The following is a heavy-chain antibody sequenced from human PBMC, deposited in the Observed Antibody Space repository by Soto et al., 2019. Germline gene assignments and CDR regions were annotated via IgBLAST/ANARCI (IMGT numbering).Heavy chain of an antibody. CDR2: INHSGST. CDR1: GGSFSGYY. CDR3: ARGFAAGWFDL. J-gene: IGHJ5*02. V-gene: IGHV4-34*01. Sequence: SETLSLTCAVYGGSFSGYYWSWIRQPPGKGLEWIGEINHSGSTNYNPSLKSRVTISVDTSKNQFSLKLSSVTAADTAVYYCARGFAAGWFDLWGQGTLVTVSS.